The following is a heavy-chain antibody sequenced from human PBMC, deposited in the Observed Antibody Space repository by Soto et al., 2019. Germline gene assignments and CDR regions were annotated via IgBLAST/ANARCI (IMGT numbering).Heavy chain of an antibody. CDR3: AGGYYYYYGMDV. D-gene: IGHD3-16*01. J-gene: IGHJ6*02. Sequence: GASVKVSCKASGGTFSSYAISWVRQAPGQGLEWMGGIIPIFGTANYAQKFQGRVTITADESTSTAYMELSSLRSEGTAVYYCAGGYYYYYGMDVWGQGTTVTVSS. V-gene: IGHV1-69*13. CDR2: IIPIFGTA. CDR1: GGTFSSYA.